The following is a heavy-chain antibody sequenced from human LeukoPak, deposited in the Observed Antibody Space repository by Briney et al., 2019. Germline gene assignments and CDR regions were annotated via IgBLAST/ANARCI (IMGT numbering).Heavy chain of an antibody. V-gene: IGHV5-51*01. CDR1: GYGFTSYW. CDR2: IYPGDSDT. Sequence: GESLKISCTGSGYGFTSYWIGWVRQMPGKGLEWMGIIYPGDSDTTYSPSFKGQVTISADTSIRTAYLQWSSLKASDSAMYYCARQGRYFDFDLWGQGTLVTVSS. J-gene: IGHJ4*02. D-gene: IGHD3-9*01. CDR3: ARQGRYFDFDL.